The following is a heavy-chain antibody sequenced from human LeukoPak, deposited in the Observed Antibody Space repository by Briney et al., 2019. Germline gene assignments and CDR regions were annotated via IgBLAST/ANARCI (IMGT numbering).Heavy chain of an antibody. CDR3: ALTRAVAGNY. CDR2: INHDGSDI. D-gene: IGHD6-19*01. V-gene: IGHV3-74*01. CDR1: GFTVSTYV. J-gene: IGHJ4*02. Sequence: GGSLRLSCAVSGFTVSTYVMHWVRRAPGEGLVWVSRINHDGSDISYADSVKGRSTISRDNAKNTLYLQMNSLRAEDTAVYYCALTRAVAGNYWGQGTLVTVSS.